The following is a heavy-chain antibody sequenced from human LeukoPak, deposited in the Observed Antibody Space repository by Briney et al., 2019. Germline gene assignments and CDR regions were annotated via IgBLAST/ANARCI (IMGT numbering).Heavy chain of an antibody. Sequence: GGSLRLSCAASGFSFSTYAMSWARQAPGKGLEWVSGFTGSGGRTFYADSVKGRFIISKDNSRNTLYLQMNSLTADDTAVYYCARDMYSSGWYADYWGQGTPVTVSS. CDR3: ARDMYSSGWYADY. CDR1: GFSFSTYA. D-gene: IGHD6-19*01. CDR2: FTGSGGRT. J-gene: IGHJ4*02. V-gene: IGHV3-23*01.